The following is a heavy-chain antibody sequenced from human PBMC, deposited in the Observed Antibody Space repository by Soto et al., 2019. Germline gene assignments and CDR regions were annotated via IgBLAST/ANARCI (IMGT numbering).Heavy chain of an antibody. V-gene: IGHV2-5*02. Sequence: QITLKESGPTLVKPTQTLTLTCTFSGFSLSTSGVGVGWIRQPPGKALEWLALIYWDDDKRYSPSLKSRLTITKDTSKIQVVLTMTNMDPVDTATDYCAHRPDNVDWLLSTSYNWFDPWGQGTLVTVSS. CDR3: AHRPDNVDWLLSTSYNWFDP. J-gene: IGHJ5*02. D-gene: IGHD3-9*01. CDR2: IYWDDDK. CDR1: GFSLSTSGVG.